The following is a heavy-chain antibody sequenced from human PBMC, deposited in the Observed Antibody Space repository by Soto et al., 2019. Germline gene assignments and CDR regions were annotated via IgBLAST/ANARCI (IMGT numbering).Heavy chain of an antibody. J-gene: IGHJ4*02. CDR2: IDPTSTEK. CDR1: GFNFGAYS. Sequence: GGSLRLSCAGSGFNFGAYSLSWFRRAPGKGLEWVSSIDPTSTEKHYADPVEGRFTVSRDNARSSLYLQIFNLRVDDTAVYYCARDCLTGDPREAFDYWGQGTLVTVSS. V-gene: IGHV3-21*01. CDR3: ARDCLTGDPREAFDY. D-gene: IGHD7-27*01.